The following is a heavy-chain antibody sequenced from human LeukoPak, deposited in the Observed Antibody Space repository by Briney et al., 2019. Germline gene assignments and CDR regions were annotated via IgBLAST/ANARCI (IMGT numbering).Heavy chain of an antibody. D-gene: IGHD5-24*01. CDR3: ARERWPLDY. J-gene: IGHJ4*02. V-gene: IGHV3-23*01. CDR2: VSGDDTT. Sequence: GGSLRLSCAASGFTFSTYALSWVRQAPGKGLEWVSSVSGDDTTYYSDSVKGRFTISRDNAKNSLYLQMNSLRAEDTAVYYCARERWPLDYWGQGTLVTVSS. CDR1: GFTFSTYA.